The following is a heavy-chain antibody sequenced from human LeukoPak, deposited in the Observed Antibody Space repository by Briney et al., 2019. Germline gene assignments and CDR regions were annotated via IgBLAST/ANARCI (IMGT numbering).Heavy chain of an antibody. CDR3: ASQGIHKAFDI. CDR2: IIPIFGTA. J-gene: IGHJ3*02. Sequence: ASVKVSCKASGGTFSSYAISWVRQAPGQGLEWMGGIIPIFGTANYAQKFQGRVTITTDESTSTAYMELSSLRPEDTAVYYCASQGIHKAFDIWGQGTMVTVSS. V-gene: IGHV1-69*05. D-gene: IGHD6-13*01. CDR1: GGTFSSYA.